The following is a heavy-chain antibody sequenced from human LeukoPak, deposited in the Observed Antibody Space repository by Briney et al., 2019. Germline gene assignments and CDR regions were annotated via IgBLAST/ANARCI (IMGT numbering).Heavy chain of an antibody. CDR1: GGSISSYY. J-gene: IGHJ4*02. Sequence: SETLSLTCTVSGGSISSYYWSWIRQPPVKGLEWIGYIYYSGSTNYNPSLKSRVTISVDTSKNQFSLKLSSVTAADTAVYYCARHSGPIFGVAPTDYWGQGTLVTVSS. V-gene: IGHV4-59*08. CDR3: ARHSGPIFGVAPTDY. D-gene: IGHD3-3*01. CDR2: IYYSGST.